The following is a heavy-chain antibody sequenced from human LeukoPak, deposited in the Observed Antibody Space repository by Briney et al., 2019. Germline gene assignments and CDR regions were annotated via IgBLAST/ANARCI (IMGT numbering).Heavy chain of an antibody. CDR1: GYSFTSYW. CDR3: ARLTPTQGDYYSYCGMDV. CDR2: IYPGDSDT. D-gene: IGHD2-15*01. V-gene: IGHV5-51*01. J-gene: IGHJ6*02. Sequence: GESLKISCKGSGYSFTSYWIGWVRQMPGKGLEWMGIIYPGDSDTRYSPSFQGQVTISADKSISTAYLQWSSLKASDTAMYYCARLTPTQGDYYSYCGMDVWGQGTTVTVSS.